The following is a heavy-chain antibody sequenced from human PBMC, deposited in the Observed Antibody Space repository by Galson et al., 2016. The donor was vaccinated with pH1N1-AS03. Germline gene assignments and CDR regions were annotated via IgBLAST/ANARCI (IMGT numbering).Heavy chain of an antibody. J-gene: IGHJ2*01. CDR3: ARDETPTGDQGLWFFGL. V-gene: IGHV3-33*01. CDR1: GFTFSNFG. D-gene: IGHD7-27*01. Sequence: SLRLSCAASGFTFSNFGMHWFRQAPGKGLEWVAQIRHDGSQPHYGGSVKSRFTISRDNFKKTQYLQMDGLRNDDTARYYCARDETPTGDQGLWFFGLWGRGSLVTVSS. CDR2: IRHDGSQP.